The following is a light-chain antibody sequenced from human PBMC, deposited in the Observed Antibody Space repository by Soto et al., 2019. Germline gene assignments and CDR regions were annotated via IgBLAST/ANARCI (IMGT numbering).Light chain of an antibody. Sequence: EIVLTQSPATLSLSPGERATLSCRASQSVSSYLAWYHHKPGQAPRLLIYHASIRATGIPARFSGSGSGTDFTLTISSLEPEDVAFYYCQQRSNWPFTFGQGTRLEIK. CDR3: QQRSNWPFT. J-gene: IGKJ5*01. V-gene: IGKV3-11*01. CDR1: QSVSSY. CDR2: HAS.